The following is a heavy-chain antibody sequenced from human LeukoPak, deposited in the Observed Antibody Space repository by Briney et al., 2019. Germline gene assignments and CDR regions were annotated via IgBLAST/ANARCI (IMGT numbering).Heavy chain of an antibody. CDR2: IIPILGIA. D-gene: IGHD2-15*01. J-gene: IGHJ4*02. Sequence: ASVRVSCKAFGYTFTGYYIHWVRQAPGQGLEWMGRIIPILGIANYAQKFQGRVTITADKSTSTAYMELSSLRSEDTAVYYCARDRVVVAARVYYFDYWGQGTLVTVSS. V-gene: IGHV1-69*04. CDR1: GYTFTGYY. CDR3: ARDRVVVAARVYYFDY.